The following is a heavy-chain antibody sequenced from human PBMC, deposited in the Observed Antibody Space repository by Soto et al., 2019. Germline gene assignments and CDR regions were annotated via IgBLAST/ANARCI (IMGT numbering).Heavy chain of an antibody. V-gene: IGHV1-69*13. CDR3: ARDYYDSSGPPAPFQH. CDR1: GYTFYTYL. CDR2: IIPIFGTA. Sequence: ASVKVSCKASGYTFYTYLITWVRQAPGQGLEWMGGIIPIFGTANYAQKFQGRVTITADESTSTAYMELSSLRSEDTAVYYCARDYYDSSGPPAPFQHWGQGTLVTVSS. J-gene: IGHJ1*01. D-gene: IGHD3-22*01.